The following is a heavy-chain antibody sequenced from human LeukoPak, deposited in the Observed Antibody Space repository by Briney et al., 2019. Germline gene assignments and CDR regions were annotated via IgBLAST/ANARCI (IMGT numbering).Heavy chain of an antibody. Sequence: PSQTLSLTCTVSGGSISSGGYYWSWIRQHPGKGLEWIGYIYYSGSTYYNPSLKSRVTISVDTSKNQFSLKLSSVTAADTAVYYCARAAGSPPYWYFDLWGRDTLVTVSS. CDR3: ARAAGSPPYWYFDL. V-gene: IGHV4-31*03. CDR2: IYYSGST. CDR1: GGSISSGGYY. J-gene: IGHJ2*01. D-gene: IGHD6-19*01.